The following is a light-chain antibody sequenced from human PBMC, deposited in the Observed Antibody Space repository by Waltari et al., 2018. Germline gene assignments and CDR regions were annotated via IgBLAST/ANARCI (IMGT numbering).Light chain of an antibody. CDR3: QVWDSSTAYVV. J-gene: IGLJ2*01. CDR2: RDS. V-gene: IGLV3-9*01. CDR1: NIGSKN. Sequence: SYELTQPLSVSVALGQTARITCGGNNIGSKNVHWYQQKPGTAPVMVIYRDSNWPSWIPERFSGSNSGNTATLTISRAQAGDEADYYCQVWDSSTAYVVFGGGTKLTVL.